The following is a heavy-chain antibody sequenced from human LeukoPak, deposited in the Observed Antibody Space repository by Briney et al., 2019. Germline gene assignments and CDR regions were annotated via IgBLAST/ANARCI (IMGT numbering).Heavy chain of an antibody. Sequence: SQTLSLTCTVSGGSISSGGYYWSWIRQHPGKGLEWIGYIYYSGSTYYNPSLKGRVTISVDTSKNQFSLKLSSVTAADTAVYYCARSPYESNFDYWGQGTLVTVSS. CDR2: IYYSGST. J-gene: IGHJ4*02. D-gene: IGHD3-22*01. CDR3: ARSPYESNFDY. CDR1: GGSISSGGYY. V-gene: IGHV4-31*03.